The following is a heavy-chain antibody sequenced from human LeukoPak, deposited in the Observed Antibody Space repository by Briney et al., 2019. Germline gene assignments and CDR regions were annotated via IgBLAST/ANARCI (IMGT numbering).Heavy chain of an antibody. CDR3: AKDVEKYSGSYLGVFDI. V-gene: IGHV3-53*01. D-gene: IGHD1-26*01. CDR1: GFTVSSNY. Sequence: PGGSLRLSCAASGFTVSSNYMSWVRQAPGKGLEWVSVIYSGGSTYYADSVKGRFTISRDNSKNTLYLQMNSLRAEDTAVYYCAKDVEKYSGSYLGVFDIWGQETMVTVSS. J-gene: IGHJ3*02. CDR2: IYSGGST.